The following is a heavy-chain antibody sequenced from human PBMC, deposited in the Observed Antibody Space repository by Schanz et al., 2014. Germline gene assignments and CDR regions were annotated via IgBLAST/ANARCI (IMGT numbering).Heavy chain of an antibody. J-gene: IGHJ4*02. D-gene: IGHD2-15*01. Sequence: EEQLLESGGGLIQPGGSLRLSCAASGFTFSSYAMSWVRQAPGQGLEWVSYISGTTTYTNYADSVKGRFTISRDNAKNSLYLQMNSLRAEDAAVYYCARDRRYCSGGSCLTFDYWGQGTLVTVSS. CDR1: GFTFSSYA. CDR2: ISGTTTYT. CDR3: ARDRRYCSGGSCLTFDY. V-gene: IGHV3-48*04.